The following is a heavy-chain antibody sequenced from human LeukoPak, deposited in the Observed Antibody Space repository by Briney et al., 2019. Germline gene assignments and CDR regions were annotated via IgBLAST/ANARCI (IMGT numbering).Heavy chain of an antibody. J-gene: IGHJ4*02. Sequence: SETLSLTCAVYGGSFSGYYWSWIRQPPGKGLEWIGEIYHSGSTNYNPSLKSRVTISIDKSKNQFSLILSSVTAADTAVYFCARGGGYYFDYWGQGTLVTVSS. CDR3: ARGGGYYFDY. CDR2: IYHSGST. V-gene: IGHV4-34*01. CDR1: GGSFSGYY.